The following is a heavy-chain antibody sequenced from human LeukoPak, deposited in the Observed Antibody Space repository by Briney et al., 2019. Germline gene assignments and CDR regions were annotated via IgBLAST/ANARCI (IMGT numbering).Heavy chain of an antibody. Sequence: AGSLSFSCSASGFTFSSYALSWVRQAPGKGLEWVSSISGGGGTTYYAGSVKGRFPISRDNSTNTLYLQMHSMRASATAVHYCAKGGSGCLRFLNYWGKGTLVTVS. V-gene: IGHV3-23*01. CDR1: GFTFSSYA. CDR2: ISGGGGTT. J-gene: IGHJ4*02. D-gene: IGHD5/OR15-5a*01. CDR3: AKGGSGCLRFLNY.